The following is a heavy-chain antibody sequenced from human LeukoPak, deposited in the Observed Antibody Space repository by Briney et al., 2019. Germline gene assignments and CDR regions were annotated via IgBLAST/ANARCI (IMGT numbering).Heavy chain of an antibody. CDR3: TRDRSTWST. D-gene: IGHD6-13*01. J-gene: IGHJ5*02. V-gene: IGHV3-49*04. CDR1: GFAFGDYA. Sequence: TGGSLRLSCTGSGFAFGDYAMSWVRQAPGKGLEWVGFIRNKYYGGTTENAASVKGRFTISRDDSKSIAYLQMNSLKTEDTAVYYCTRDRSTWSTWGQGTLVTVSS. CDR2: IRNKYYGGTT.